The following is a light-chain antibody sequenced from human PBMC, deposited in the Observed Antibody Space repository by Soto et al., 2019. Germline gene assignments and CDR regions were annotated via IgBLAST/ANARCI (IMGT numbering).Light chain of an antibody. CDR2: GAA. CDR1: QSVFTS. CDR3: QQYHNSPA. V-gene: IGKV3-15*01. J-gene: IGKJ1*01. Sequence: EIVMSQSPATLSVSPGERATLSCRASQSVFTSLAWYQQKPGQAPRLLIYGAATRATGIPARFSGSGSGTELTLTISDLQSEDFAVYYCQQYHNSPAFGQGTKVEIK.